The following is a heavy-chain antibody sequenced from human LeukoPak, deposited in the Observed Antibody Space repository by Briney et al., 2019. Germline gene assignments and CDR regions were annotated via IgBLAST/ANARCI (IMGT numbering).Heavy chain of an antibody. J-gene: IGHJ4*02. V-gene: IGHV1-18*04. Sequence: ASVKVSCKASGYTFTSYYMHWVRQAPGQGLEWMGWISAYNGNTNYAQKLQGRVTMTTDTSTSTAYMELRSLRSGDTAVYYCARDGHSGFGEGGDYWGQGTLVTVSS. CDR2: ISAYNGNT. CDR1: GYTFTSYY. CDR3: ARDGHSGFGEGGDY. D-gene: IGHD3-10*01.